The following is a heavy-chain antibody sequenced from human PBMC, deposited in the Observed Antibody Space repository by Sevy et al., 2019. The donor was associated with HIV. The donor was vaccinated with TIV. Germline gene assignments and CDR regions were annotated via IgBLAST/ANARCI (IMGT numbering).Heavy chain of an antibody. CDR2: IKQDGSEK. CDR1: EFTFSSYW. CDR3: ARDVYILTGFAFDI. D-gene: IGHD3-9*01. V-gene: IGHV3-7*01. J-gene: IGHJ3*02. Sequence: GGSLRLSCAASEFTFSSYWMSWVRQAPGKGLEWVANIKQDGSEKYYVDSVKGRFTISRDNAKNSLYLQMNSLRAEDTAVYYCARDVYILTGFAFDIWGQGTMVTVSS.